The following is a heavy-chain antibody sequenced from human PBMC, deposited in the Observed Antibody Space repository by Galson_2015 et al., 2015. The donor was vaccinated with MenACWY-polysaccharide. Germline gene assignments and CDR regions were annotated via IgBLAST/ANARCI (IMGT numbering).Heavy chain of an antibody. CDR1: RFSFSSYT. CDR3: GRVSGHFYYYDSGDLKQGPSDM. J-gene: IGHJ3*02. Sequence: SLRLSCAASRFSFSSYTLNWVRQAPGKGLEWVSSISYSSNSIYYADSVKGRFTISRDNAGNSLYLLMNNLRAEDTAVYYCGRVSGHFYYYDSGDLKQGPSDMWGRGTMVTVSS. D-gene: IGHD3-16*01. V-gene: IGHV3-21*01. CDR2: ISYSSNSI.